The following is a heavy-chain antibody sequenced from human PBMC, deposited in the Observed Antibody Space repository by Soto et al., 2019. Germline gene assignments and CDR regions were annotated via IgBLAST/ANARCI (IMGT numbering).Heavy chain of an antibody. CDR2: ISGRGGTI. CDR3: AKADDILTGYAFDP. CDR1: GFTFNNFL. V-gene: IGHV3-23*01. J-gene: IGHJ5*02. Sequence: PGGSLRLSCVASGFTFNNFLMSWVRQAPGKGLEWVSGISGRGGTISYADSVKGRFTISRDNSKNTLYLQMNSLRAEDPAIYYCAKADDILTGYAFDPWGQGTLVTVSS. D-gene: IGHD3-9*01.